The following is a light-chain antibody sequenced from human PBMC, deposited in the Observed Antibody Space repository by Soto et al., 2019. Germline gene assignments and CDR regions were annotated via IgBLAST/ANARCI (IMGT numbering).Light chain of an antibody. J-gene: IGKJ1*01. V-gene: IGKV1-39*01. CDR1: QSISSY. CDR2: AAS. CDR3: QQSYSTPRT. Sequence: NQMTQSPSSLSASVAARVPITCRASQSISSYLNWYQQKPGKAPKLLIYAASSLQSGVPSRFSGSGSGTDFTLTISSLQPEDFATYYCQQSYSTPRTFGQGTKVDIK.